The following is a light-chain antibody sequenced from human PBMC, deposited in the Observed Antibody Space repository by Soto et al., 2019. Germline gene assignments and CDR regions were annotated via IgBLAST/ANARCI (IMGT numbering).Light chain of an antibody. J-gene: IGKJ5*01. V-gene: IGKV1-5*01. Sequence: DIQMTQSPSTLSASVGDRVTITCRASQNIRRWLAWYQQKPGKAPKLLMYDVYSLESGVPSRFSGGGSGTEFTLTISSLQPDDFATYYCQQYNIYPITFGQGTRLEI. CDR1: QNIRRW. CDR2: DVY. CDR3: QQYNIYPIT.